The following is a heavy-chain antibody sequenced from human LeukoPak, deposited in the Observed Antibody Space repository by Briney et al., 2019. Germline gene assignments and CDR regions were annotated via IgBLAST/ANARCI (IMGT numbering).Heavy chain of an antibody. CDR1: GYSFTSYW. Sequence: PGESLKISCKGSGYSFTSYWIGWARQMPGKGLEWMGIIYPGDSDTRYSPSFQGQVTISADKSISTADLQWSSLKASDTAMYYCARLIAVAGTGWFDPWGQGTLVTVSS. D-gene: IGHD6-19*01. CDR3: ARLIAVAGTGWFDP. CDR2: IYPGDSDT. V-gene: IGHV5-51*01. J-gene: IGHJ5*02.